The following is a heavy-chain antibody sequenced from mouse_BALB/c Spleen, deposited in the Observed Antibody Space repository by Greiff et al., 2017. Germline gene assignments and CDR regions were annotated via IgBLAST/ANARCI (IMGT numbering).Heavy chain of an antibody. D-gene: IGHD2-4*01. CDR3: ARWIYYDFDGFAY. CDR1: GYTFTSYW. J-gene: IGHJ3*01. CDR2: INPSNGRT. Sequence: VQLQQPGAELVKPGASVKLSCKASGYTFTSYWMPWVPQRPGQGLEWIGEINPSNGRTNYNEKFKSKATLTVDKTSSTAYMQLSSLTSEDSAVYYCARWIYYDFDGFAYWGQGTLVTVSA. V-gene: IGHV1S81*02.